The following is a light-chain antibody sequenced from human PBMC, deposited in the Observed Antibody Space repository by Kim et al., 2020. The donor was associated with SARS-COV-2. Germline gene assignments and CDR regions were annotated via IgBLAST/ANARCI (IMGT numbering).Light chain of an antibody. CDR3: SSFSSTTPVV. J-gene: IGLJ2*01. CDR2: DVS. CDR1: SSDVGGYNY. V-gene: IGLV2-14*03. Sequence: GQSLAISCTGTSSDVGGYNYVSWYQQRPGKAPKLMIYDVSSRPSGVSTRFSGSKSGTTASLTISGLQAEDEADYYCSSFSSTTPVVFGGGTKVTVL.